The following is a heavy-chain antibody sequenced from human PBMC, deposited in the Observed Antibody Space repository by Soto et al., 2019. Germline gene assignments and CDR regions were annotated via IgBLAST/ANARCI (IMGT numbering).Heavy chain of an antibody. CDR3: ARGGYVTSMDV. D-gene: IGHD5-18*01. CDR1: GYTFTSYY. V-gene: IGHV1-46*01. Sequence: ASVNGSCKASGYTFTSYYMQWVRQAPGQGLEWMGIINPSGGSTNYAQKFQGRVTITADKSTSTAYMELSSLRSEDTAVYYCARGGYVTSMDVWGQGTTVTVSS. J-gene: IGHJ6*02. CDR2: INPSGGST.